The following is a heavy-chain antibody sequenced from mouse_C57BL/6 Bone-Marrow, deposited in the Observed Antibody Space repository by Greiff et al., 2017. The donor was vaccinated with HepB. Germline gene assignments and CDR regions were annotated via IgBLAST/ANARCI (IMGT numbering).Heavy chain of an antibody. CDR3: ARPYYGYYTYWYFDV. CDR1: GFTFSDYY. Sequence: EVQRVESGGGLVQPGGSLKLSCAASGFTFSDYYMYWVRQTPEKRLEWVAYISNGGGSTYYPDTVKGRFTMSRDNAKNTLYLQMSRLKSEDTAMYYCARPYYGYYTYWYFDVWGKGTTVTVSS. D-gene: IGHD2-3*01. V-gene: IGHV5-12*01. J-gene: IGHJ1*03. CDR2: ISNGGGST.